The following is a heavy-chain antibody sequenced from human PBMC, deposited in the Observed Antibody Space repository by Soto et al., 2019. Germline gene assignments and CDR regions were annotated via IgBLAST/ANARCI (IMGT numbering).Heavy chain of an antibody. Sequence: SETLSLTCSVSGGSISGSYWSWIRQSPGKGLEWLGYVYYTGSTNYSPSLRSRVSISVDTSKNEFSLRLSSVTAADTAVYFCARSVEVPGAHIDYWGRGTQVTVSS. V-gene: IGHV4-59*01. J-gene: IGHJ4*02. CDR3: ARSVEVPGAHIDY. CDR2: VYYTGST. D-gene: IGHD2-8*02. CDR1: GGSISGSY.